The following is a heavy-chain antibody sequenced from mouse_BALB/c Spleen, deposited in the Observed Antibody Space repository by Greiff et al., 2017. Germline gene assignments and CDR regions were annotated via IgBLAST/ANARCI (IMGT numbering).Heavy chain of an antibody. V-gene: IGHV1-18*01. CDR3: AREPYYGSSYWYFDV. J-gene: IGHJ1*01. D-gene: IGHD1-1*01. CDR1: GYTFTEYT. CDR2: INPNNGGT. Sequence: EVQLQQSGAELVKPGASVKISCKTSGYTFTEYTMHWVKQSHGKSLEWIGGINPNNGGTSYNQKFKGKATLTVDKSSSTAYMELRSLTSEDSAVYYCAREPYYGSSYWYFDVWGAGTTVTVSS.